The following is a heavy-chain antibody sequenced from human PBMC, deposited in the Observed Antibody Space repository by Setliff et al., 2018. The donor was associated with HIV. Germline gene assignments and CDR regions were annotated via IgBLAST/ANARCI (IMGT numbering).Heavy chain of an antibody. V-gene: IGHV1-3*03. D-gene: IGHD3-22*01. CDR3: ARERDSNGYQFDY. CDR1: GYTFNSYA. J-gene: IGHJ4*02. Sequence: ASVKVSCKASGYTFNSYAIHWVRQAPGQRLEWMGWINVDSGNTKYLQDLQGRVTITKDRSASTAYMEVSNLRSEDMAVYYCARERDSNGYQFDYWGQGTLVTVSS. CDR2: INVDSGNT.